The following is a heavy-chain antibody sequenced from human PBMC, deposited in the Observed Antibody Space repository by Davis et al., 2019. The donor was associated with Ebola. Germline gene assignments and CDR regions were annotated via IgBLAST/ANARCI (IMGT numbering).Heavy chain of an antibody. J-gene: IGHJ6*02. CDR1: GLTFNRYW. V-gene: IGHV3-7*03. CDR3: ARVSVQAALVPIDYYAMDV. D-gene: IGHD2-15*01. Sequence: PGGSLRLSCAASGLTFNRYWMSWVRQAPGKGLQWVANIKEDGSEKYYVDSVKGRFTISRDNAKNPLYLQMNSLRAEDTAVYYCARVSVQAALVPIDYYAMDVWGQGTTVTVSS. CDR2: IKEDGSEK.